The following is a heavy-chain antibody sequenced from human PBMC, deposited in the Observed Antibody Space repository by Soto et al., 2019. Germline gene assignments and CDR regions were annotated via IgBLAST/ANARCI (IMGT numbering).Heavy chain of an antibody. Sequence: EMQLVESGGGLVQPGRSLRLSCAAAGFTFDDFAMHWVRQAPGKGLEWVSGINWNSGDIDSADSVRGHFTISRDNAKNALYLQMISLRPEDAAFYYCVKDIGASGAYWYFDLWGRGTLGTFAS. V-gene: IGHV3-9*01. J-gene: IGHJ2*01. CDR3: VKDIGASGAYWYFDL. D-gene: IGHD2-8*02. CDR1: GFTFDDFA. CDR2: INWNSGDI.